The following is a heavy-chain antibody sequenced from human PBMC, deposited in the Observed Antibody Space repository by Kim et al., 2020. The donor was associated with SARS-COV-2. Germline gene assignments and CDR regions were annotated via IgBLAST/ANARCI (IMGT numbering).Heavy chain of an antibody. CDR2: ISSSTNSI. Sequence: GGSLRLSCAGSGFNIRTYSMNWVRQAPGKGLEWVAHISSSTNSINYADSVKGRFTISRDNAKASVYLEMNSLRAEDTAVYYCARAVMLRGRLDLWGRGSLVTVSS. CDR3: ARAVMLRGRLDL. V-gene: IGHV3-48*04. CDR1: GFNIRTYS. D-gene: IGHD3-10*01. J-gene: IGHJ4*02.